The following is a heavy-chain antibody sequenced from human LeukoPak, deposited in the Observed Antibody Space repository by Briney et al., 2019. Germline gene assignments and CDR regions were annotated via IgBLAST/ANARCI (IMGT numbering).Heavy chain of an antibody. CDR2: ISVSGGST. J-gene: IGHJ4*02. V-gene: IGHV3-23*01. CDR1: GFTFSKYA. Sequence: GGSLRLSCAASGFTFSKYAMTWVRQAPGKGLEWVSGISVSGGSTNYADSVKGRFTISRDNSKNTLSLQMNSLRAEDTAVYHCAKSNYFESGGYYFFDYWGQGTLVTVSS. D-gene: IGHD3-22*01. CDR3: AKSNYFESGGYYFFDY.